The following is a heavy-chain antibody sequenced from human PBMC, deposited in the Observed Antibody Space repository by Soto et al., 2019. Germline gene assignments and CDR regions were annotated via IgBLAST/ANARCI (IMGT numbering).Heavy chain of an antibody. CDR3: ARRKRSGWYGNWFDP. J-gene: IGHJ5*02. CDR2: IYYSGST. CDR1: GGSISSYY. D-gene: IGHD6-19*01. V-gene: IGHV4-59*01. Sequence: SETLSLTCNVSGGSISSYYWSWIRQPPGKGLEWIGYIYYSGSTNYNPSLKSRVTISVDTSKNQFSLKLSSVTAADTAVYYCARRKRSGWYGNWFDPWGQGTPVTVSS.